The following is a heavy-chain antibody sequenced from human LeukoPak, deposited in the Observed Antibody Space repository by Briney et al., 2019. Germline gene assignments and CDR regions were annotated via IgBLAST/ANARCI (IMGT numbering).Heavy chain of an antibody. V-gene: IGHV7-4-1*02. D-gene: IGHD2-15*01. Sequence: ASVKVSCKASGYTLTSYAVNWVRQAPGQGLEWMGWINTNTGNPTYAQGFTGRFVFSLDTSVSTAYLQISSLKAEDAAVYYCARGRGAGYCGGGSCYFYYYMDVWGKGTTVTVSS. CDR1: GYTLTSYA. CDR2: INTNTGNP. CDR3: ARGRGAGYCGGGSCYFYYYMDV. J-gene: IGHJ6*03.